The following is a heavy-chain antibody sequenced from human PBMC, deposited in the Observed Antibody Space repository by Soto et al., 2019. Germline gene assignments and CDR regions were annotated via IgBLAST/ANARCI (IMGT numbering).Heavy chain of an antibody. J-gene: IGHJ6*02. Sequence: SETLSLTCTVSGGSISSSSYYWGWIRQPPGKGLEWIGSISCSGSTYYNPSLKSRVTISVDTSKNQFSLKLSSVTAADTAVYYCARHLGGYYYYGMDVWGQGTTVTVSS. CDR3: ARHLGGYYYYGMDV. V-gene: IGHV4-39*01. CDR2: ISCSGST. CDR1: GGSISSSSYY. D-gene: IGHD3-10*01.